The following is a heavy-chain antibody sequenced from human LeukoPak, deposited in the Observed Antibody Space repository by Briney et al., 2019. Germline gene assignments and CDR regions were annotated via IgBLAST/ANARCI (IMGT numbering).Heavy chain of an antibody. D-gene: IGHD6-13*01. J-gene: IGHJ3*02. Sequence: PGGSLRLSCAASGFTFSSYDMHWVRQATGKGLEWVSAIGTAGDTYYPGSVKGRFTISRENAKNSLYLQMNSLRAGDTAVYYCANLPIAAAGTFRYAFDIWGQGTMVTVSS. CDR1: GFTFSSYD. CDR3: ANLPIAAAGTFRYAFDI. V-gene: IGHV3-13*01. CDR2: IGTAGDT.